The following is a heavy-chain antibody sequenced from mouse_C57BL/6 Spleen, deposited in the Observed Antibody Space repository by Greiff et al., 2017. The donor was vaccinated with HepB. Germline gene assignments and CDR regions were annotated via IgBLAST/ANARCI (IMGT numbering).Heavy chain of an antibody. V-gene: IGHV2-9-1*01. CDR3: AGTGEVRYLFAY. Sequence: VKLVESGPGLVAPSQSLSITCTVSGFSLTSYAISWVRQPPGKGLEWLGVIWTGDGTNYNSALKSRLSISKDNSHSQVFLKMNSLLTDDAARYYCAGTGEVRYLFAYWGQGTLVTVSA. D-gene: IGHD1-1*01. CDR1: GFSLTSYA. J-gene: IGHJ3*01. CDR2: IWTGDGT.